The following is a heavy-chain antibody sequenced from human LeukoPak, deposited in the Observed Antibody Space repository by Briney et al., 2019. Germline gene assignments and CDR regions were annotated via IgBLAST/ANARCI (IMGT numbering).Heavy chain of an antibody. V-gene: IGHV3-74*01. CDR3: ASGPDYRVLDY. Sequence: GGSLRLSCAASGFTFSSYWMHWVRQAPGKGLVWVSRIDSDGSRISHGDSVKGRFTISRDNAKNTLYLQMNSLRAEDTAVYYCASGPDYRVLDYWGQGTLVTVSS. CDR1: GFTFSSYW. D-gene: IGHD4-11*01. J-gene: IGHJ4*02. CDR2: IDSDGSRI.